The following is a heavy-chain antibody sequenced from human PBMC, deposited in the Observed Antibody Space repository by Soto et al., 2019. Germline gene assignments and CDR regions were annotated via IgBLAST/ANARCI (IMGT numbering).Heavy chain of an antibody. J-gene: IGHJ4*02. CDR3: AREPLTLHGSGSYYNNYFDY. V-gene: IGHV4-31*03. CDR2: IYYSGST. D-gene: IGHD3-10*01. CDR1: GGSISSGGYY. Sequence: QVQLQESGPGLVKPSQTLSLTCTVSGGSISSGGYYWSWIRQHPGKGLEWIGDIYYSGSTYYNPSLKSRVTISVDTSKNQFSLKLSSVTAADTAVYYCAREPLTLHGSGSYYNNYFDYWGQGTLVTVSS.